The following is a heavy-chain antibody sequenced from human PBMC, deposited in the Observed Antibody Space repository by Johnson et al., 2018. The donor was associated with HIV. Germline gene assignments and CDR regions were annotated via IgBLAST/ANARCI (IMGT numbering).Heavy chain of an antibody. J-gene: IGHJ3*02. V-gene: IGHV3-7*01. CDR2: IKQDGSEK. CDR1: GFTFSSYW. D-gene: IGHD3-10*02. CDR3: ARDYSVTMLGGAFDI. Sequence: VESGGGLVQPGGSLRLSCAASGFTFSSYWMSWVRQAPGKGLEWVANIKQDGSEKYYVDSVKGRFTISRDNSKNTLFLHMNSLRAEDTAVYYCARDYSVTMLGGAFDIWGQGTMVTVSS.